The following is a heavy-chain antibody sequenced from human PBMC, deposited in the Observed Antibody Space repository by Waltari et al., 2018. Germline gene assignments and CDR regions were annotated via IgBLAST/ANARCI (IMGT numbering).Heavy chain of an antibody. CDR1: GYTFSDYG. J-gene: IGHJ5*02. V-gene: IGHV1-18*01. CDR3: ARERHRLMEEGYLMALDP. Sequence: QAQLVQSGAEVKKPGASMKVSCMASGYTFSDYGISWVRQAPGQGLEWMGWISGNNDHTNHAQKFRGRLIMTNDPYTTTVYMELNYLTSDDTAVYYCARERHRLMEEGYLMALDPWGHGTLVTVSS. D-gene: IGHD6-25*01. CDR2: ISGNNDHT.